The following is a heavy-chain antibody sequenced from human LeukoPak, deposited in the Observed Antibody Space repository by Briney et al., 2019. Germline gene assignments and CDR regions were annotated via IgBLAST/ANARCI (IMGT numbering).Heavy chain of an antibody. CDR3: ARVGYPMTTVVTNDY. CDR1: GGSFSGYY. CDR2: INHSGST. D-gene: IGHD4-23*01. V-gene: IGHV4-34*01. J-gene: IGHJ4*02. Sequence: SETLSLTCAVYGGSFSGYYWSWIRQPPGKGLEWIGEINHSGSTNYNPSLKSRVTISVDTSKNQFSLKLSSVTAADTDVYYCARVGYPMTTVVTNDYWGQGTLVTVSS.